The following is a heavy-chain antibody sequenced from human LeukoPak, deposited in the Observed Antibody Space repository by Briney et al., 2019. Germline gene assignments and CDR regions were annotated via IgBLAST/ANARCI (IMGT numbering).Heavy chain of an antibody. D-gene: IGHD3-9*01. CDR2: IYSSGST. V-gene: IGHV4-39*07. CDR1: GGSISSSGYY. Sequence: SETLSLTCTVSGGSISSSGYYWGWIRQPPGKGLEWIVSIYSSGSTYYNPSLKSRVTISINTSKNQFSLKLNSVTAADTAVYYCARISLTGYAPISGYFDYWGQGTLVTASS. CDR3: ARISLTGYAPISGYFDY. J-gene: IGHJ4*02.